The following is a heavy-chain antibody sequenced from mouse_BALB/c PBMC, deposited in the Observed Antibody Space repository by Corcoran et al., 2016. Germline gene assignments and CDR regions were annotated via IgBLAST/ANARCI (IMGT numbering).Heavy chain of an antibody. J-gene: IGHJ3*01. D-gene: IGHD2-4*01. V-gene: IGHV9-3-1*01. CDR3: ARLGLRGGFAY. CDR2: INTYTGEP. CDR1: GYTFTRYG. Sequence: QIQLVQSGPELKKPGEKVKISCKDSGYTFTRYGMNWVKQAPGKGLKWMGWINTYTGEPTYADDFKGRFAFSLEASANTAFLQIKNLKNEETATYFWARLGLRGGFAYWGQGTLVTVSA.